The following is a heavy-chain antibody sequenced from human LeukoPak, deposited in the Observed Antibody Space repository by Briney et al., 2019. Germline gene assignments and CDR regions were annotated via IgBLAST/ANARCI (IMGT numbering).Heavy chain of an antibody. CDR3: ATRGYDSRGYHFYFDY. CDR1: GYSFTNYW. J-gene: IGHJ4*02. Sequence: NLGESLKISCKASGYSFTNYWIGWVRQMPGKGLEWMGIIYPGTSDTKYSPSFQGHVTVSADKSISTAYLQWSSLKASDTAMYYCATRGYDSRGYHFYFDYWGQGTLVTVSS. V-gene: IGHV5-51*01. CDR2: IYPGTSDT. D-gene: IGHD3-22*01.